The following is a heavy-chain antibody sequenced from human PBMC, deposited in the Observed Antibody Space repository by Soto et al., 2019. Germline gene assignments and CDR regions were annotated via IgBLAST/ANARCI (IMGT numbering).Heavy chain of an antibody. CDR2: ISSSSSYI. CDR1: GFTFSSYS. J-gene: IGHJ4*02. CDR3: ARVQFDRSGYYGPWYFDY. D-gene: IGHD3-22*01. V-gene: IGHV3-21*01. Sequence: PGGSLRLSCAASGFTFSSYSMNWVRQAPGKGLEWVSSISSSSSYIYYADSVKGRFTISRDNAKNSLYLQMNSLRAEDTAVYYCARVQFDRSGYYGPWYFDYWGQGTLVTVSS.